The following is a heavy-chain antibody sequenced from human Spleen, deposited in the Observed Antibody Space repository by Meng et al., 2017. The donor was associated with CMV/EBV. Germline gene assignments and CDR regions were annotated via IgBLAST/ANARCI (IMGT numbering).Heavy chain of an antibody. J-gene: IGHJ5*02. V-gene: IGHV4-39*01. Sequence: SETLSLTCTVSGGSISSSSYYWGWIRQPPGKGLEWIGSIYYSGSTYYNPSLKSRVTISVDTSKNQFSLKLSSVTAADTAVYYCARGKISIVVPTKNWFDPWGQGTLVTVSS. CDR3: ARGKISIVVPTKNWFDP. CDR1: GGSISSSSYY. CDR2: IYYSGST. D-gene: IGHD2-2*01.